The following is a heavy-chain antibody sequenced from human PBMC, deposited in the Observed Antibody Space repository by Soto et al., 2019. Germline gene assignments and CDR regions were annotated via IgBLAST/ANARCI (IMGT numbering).Heavy chain of an antibody. CDR1: GGSISSYY. CDR3: ARGSAAAMWY. D-gene: IGHD6-13*01. CDR2: IYYSGST. J-gene: IGHJ4*02. V-gene: IGHV4-59*01. Sequence: SETLSLTCTVSGGSISSYYWSWIRQPPGKGLEWIGYIYYSGSTNYNPSLKSRVTISVDTSKNQFSLKLSSVTAADTAVYYCARGSAAAMWYWGQGTLVTVSS.